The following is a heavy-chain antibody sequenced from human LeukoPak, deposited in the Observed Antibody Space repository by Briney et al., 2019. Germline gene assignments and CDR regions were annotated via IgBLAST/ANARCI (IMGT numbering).Heavy chain of an antibody. CDR3: AKDISGYYRPFDY. V-gene: IGHV3-23*01. J-gene: IGHJ4*02. D-gene: IGHD3-22*01. Sequence: GGSLRLSCAASGFSFSGYAMSWVRQAPGKGLEWVSSISGSGSHTYHADSVKGRFTISRDNSKNTLYLQMNSLRAEDTAVYYCAKDISGYYRPFDYWGQGTLVTVSS. CDR2: ISGSGSHT. CDR1: GFSFSGYA.